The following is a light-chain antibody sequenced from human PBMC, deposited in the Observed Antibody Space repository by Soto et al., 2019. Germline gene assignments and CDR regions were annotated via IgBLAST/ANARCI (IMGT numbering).Light chain of an antibody. V-gene: IGKV1-39*01. CDR2: GAS. J-gene: IGKJ2*01. CDR1: QSISTF. Sequence: DIQMTQSPSSLSASVGDRVTITCRASQSISTFLNWYQQKPGKAPKPLIYGASNLQSGVPSRFSGTGSGTALTVTISSLQADDFATYYWQQTYRAYTFGQGTKLEIK. CDR3: QQTYRAYT.